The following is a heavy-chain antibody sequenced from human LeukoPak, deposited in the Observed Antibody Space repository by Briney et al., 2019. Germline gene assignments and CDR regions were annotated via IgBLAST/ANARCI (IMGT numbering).Heavy chain of an antibody. D-gene: IGHD2-2*01. CDR2: IYHSGST. J-gene: IGHJ6*04. CDR1: GGSISSSNW. V-gene: IGHV4-4*02. Sequence: SETLSLTCAVSGGSISSSNWWSWVRQPPGKGLEWIGEIYHSGSTNYNPSLKSRVTISVDKSKNQFSLKLSSVTAADTAVYYCARQGVVAPAATYYYYYYGMDVWGKGTTVTVSS. CDR3: ARQGVVAPAATYYYYYYGMDV.